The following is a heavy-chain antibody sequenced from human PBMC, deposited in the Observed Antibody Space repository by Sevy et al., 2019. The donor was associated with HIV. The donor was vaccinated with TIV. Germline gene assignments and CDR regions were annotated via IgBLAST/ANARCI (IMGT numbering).Heavy chain of an antibody. CDR2: IWNDGSNK. CDR3: AGDGDFNDRSAKRDFDY. Sequence: GGSLRLSCAASGFTFSNYGMRWVRQAPGKGLEWVAVIWNDGSNKYYADSVKGRFTISRDNSKNSLYLQMNSLRAEDRPMYYWAGDGDFNDRSAKRDFDYWGQGTLVTVSS. V-gene: IGHV3-33*01. CDR1: GFTFSNYG. D-gene: IGHD3-22*01. J-gene: IGHJ4*02.